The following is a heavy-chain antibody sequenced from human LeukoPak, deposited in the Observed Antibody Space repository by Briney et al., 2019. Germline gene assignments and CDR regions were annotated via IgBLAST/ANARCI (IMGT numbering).Heavy chain of an antibody. CDR2: IYYSGST. Sequence: SETLSLTCTVSGGSISSGGYYWSWIRQHPGKGLEWIGYIYYSGSTYYNPSLKSRVTISVDTSKNQFSLKLSSVTAADTAVYYCARVRGVLRYFDWSYYFDYWGQGTLVTVSS. CDR1: GGSISSGGYY. CDR3: ARVRGVLRYFDWSYYFDY. D-gene: IGHD3-9*01. J-gene: IGHJ4*02. V-gene: IGHV4-31*03.